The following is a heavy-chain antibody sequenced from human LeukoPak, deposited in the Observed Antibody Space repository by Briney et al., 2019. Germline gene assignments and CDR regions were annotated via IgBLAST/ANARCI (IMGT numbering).Heavy chain of an antibody. CDR1: GFTFNTYA. D-gene: IGHD4-17*01. CDR3: AKDPYGDYTERAVPGY. CDR2: ISSNGINT. V-gene: IGHV3-64*01. Sequence: GGSLRLSCAASGFTFNTYAMHWVRQAPGKGLEYVSAISSNGINTYYGKSVKGRFTISRDNSKNTLYLQMGSLRAEDTAVYYCAKDPYGDYTERAVPGYWGQGTLVTVSS. J-gene: IGHJ4*02.